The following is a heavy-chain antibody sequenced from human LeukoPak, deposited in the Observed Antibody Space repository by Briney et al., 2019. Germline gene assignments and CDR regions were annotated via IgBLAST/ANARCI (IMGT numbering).Heavy chain of an antibody. Sequence: SQTLSLTCAVSGGSISSGGYSWSWIRQPPGKGLEWIGYIYHSGSTYYYPSLKSRVTISVDRSKNQFSLKLSSVTAADTAVYYCARANGRITMVRGVIIPYYYGMDVWGQGTTVTVSS. V-gene: IGHV4-30-2*01. D-gene: IGHD3-10*01. CDR2: IYHSGST. CDR1: GGSISSGGYS. J-gene: IGHJ6*02. CDR3: ARANGRITMVRGVIIPYYYGMDV.